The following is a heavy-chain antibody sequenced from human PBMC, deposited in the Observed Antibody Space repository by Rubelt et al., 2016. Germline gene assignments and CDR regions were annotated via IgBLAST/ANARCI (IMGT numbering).Heavy chain of an antibody. CDR1: GGSISSYY. J-gene: IGHJ6*02. V-gene: IGHV4-59*01. CDR2: ISYSGST. D-gene: IGHD1-26*01. CDR3: ARVGAMYYYYGMDV. Sequence: QVQLQESGPGLVKPSETLSLTCTVSGGSISSYYWSWIRQPPGKGLEWIGYISYSGSTTYNPSLKSRVTIFVDTSTNQFSLKLRSVTAADTAVYYCARVGAMYYYYGMDVWGQGTTVTVSS.